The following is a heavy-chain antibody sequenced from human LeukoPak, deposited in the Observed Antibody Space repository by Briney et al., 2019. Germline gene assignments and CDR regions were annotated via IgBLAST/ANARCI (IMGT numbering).Heavy chain of an antibody. CDR3: ASEKWVKREGVYYYYGITV. CDR2: MNPNSGNT. D-gene: IGHD1-26*01. J-gene: IGHJ6*02. Sequence: GASVKVSCKASGYPFNTYDINWVRQATGQGLEWMGWMNPNSGNTNCAQKFKGRVTMTRDTAMGTADMELSSLTSEDTAVYYCASEKWVKREGVYYYYGITVWGQGTTVTVSS. V-gene: IGHV1-8*01. CDR1: GYPFNTYD.